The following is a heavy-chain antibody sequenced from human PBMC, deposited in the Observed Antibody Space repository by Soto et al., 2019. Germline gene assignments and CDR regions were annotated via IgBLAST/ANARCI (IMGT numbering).Heavy chain of an antibody. CDR3: ARGGWSLDY. D-gene: IGHD6-19*01. J-gene: IGHJ4*02. CDR2: IYYTGTT. CDR1: GGSITSYY. Sequence: QVQLLESGPGLVKPSETLSLTCIVSGGSITSYYWSWIRQSPGKGLEWIGYIYYTGTTTYNPSLPXRXTXXVDTSKNQFSLRLTSVTAADTAEYYCARGGWSLDYWGQGTLVTVSS. V-gene: IGHV4-59*01.